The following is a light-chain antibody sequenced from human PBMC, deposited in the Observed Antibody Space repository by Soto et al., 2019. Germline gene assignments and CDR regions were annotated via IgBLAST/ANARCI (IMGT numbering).Light chain of an antibody. CDR3: QKCSDWPLFT. Sequence: EIVMTQSPATLSVYPGERVTLSCRASQSVSSYLAWYQHKPGQPPRLLIYGASTRATGIPARFSGSGSGTDFTLTISSLQSEDFAVYFCQKCSDWPLFTFGQGTRLEI. CDR1: QSVSSY. CDR2: GAS. V-gene: IGKV3-15*01. J-gene: IGKJ5*01.